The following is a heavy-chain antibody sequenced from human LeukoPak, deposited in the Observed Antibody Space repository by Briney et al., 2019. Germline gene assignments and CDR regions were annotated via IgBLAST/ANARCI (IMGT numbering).Heavy chain of an antibody. CDR1: GFTFSSYW. Sequence: GGSLRLYCAASGFTFSSYWMSWVRQAPGMGREWVANIKQDGSEKYYVDSVKGRFTISRDNAKNSLYMQMNSLRAEDTAVYYCARRKVVAAPVFDAFDIWGQGTMVTVSS. CDR2: IKQDGSEK. D-gene: IGHD2-15*01. V-gene: IGHV3-7*03. CDR3: ARRKVVAAPVFDAFDI. J-gene: IGHJ3*02.